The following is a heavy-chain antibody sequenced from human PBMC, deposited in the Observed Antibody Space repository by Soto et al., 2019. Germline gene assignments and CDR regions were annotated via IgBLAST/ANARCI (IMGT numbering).Heavy chain of an antibody. Sequence: ASVKVSCKASGYTFTSYYMHWVRQAPGQGLEWMVIINPSGGSTSYAQKFQGRVTMTRDTSTSTVYMELSSLRSEDTAVYYCARDQTSVLMVYAISYGMDVWGQGTTVTVSS. CDR3: ARDQTSVLMVYAISYGMDV. CDR2: INPSGGST. D-gene: IGHD2-8*01. CDR1: GYTFTSYY. V-gene: IGHV1-46*01. J-gene: IGHJ6*02.